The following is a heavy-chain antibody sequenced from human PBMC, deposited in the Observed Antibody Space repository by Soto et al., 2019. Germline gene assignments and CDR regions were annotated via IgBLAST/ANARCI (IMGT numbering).Heavy chain of an antibody. CDR2: IYYSGST. V-gene: IGHV4-30-4*01. J-gene: IGHJ4*02. CDR3: ARALYYYDSSGSYYFDY. D-gene: IGHD3-22*01. Sequence: SETLSLTCTVSGGSISSGDYYWSWIRQPPGKGLEWIGYIYYSGSTYYNPSLKSRVTISVDTYKNQFSLKLSSVTAADTAVYYCARALYYYDSSGSYYFDYWGQGTLVTVSS. CDR1: GGSISSGDYY.